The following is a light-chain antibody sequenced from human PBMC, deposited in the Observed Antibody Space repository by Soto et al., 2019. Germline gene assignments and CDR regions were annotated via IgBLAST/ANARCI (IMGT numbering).Light chain of an antibody. V-gene: IGLV2-8*01. J-gene: IGLJ2*01. Sequence: QSVLTQPPSASGSPGQSVTISCTGTSSDVGGYNYVSWYQQHPGKAPKLMIYEVSKRPSGVPDRFSSSKSGNTASLTVSGLQAEDEADYYFSSYAGSKRVFGGGTQLTVL. CDR1: SSDVGGYNY. CDR3: SSYAGSKRV. CDR2: EVS.